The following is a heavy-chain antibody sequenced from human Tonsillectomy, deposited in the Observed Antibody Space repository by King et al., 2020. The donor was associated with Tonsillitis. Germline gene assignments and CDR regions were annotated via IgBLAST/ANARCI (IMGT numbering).Heavy chain of an antibody. CDR1: GFTFSSYS. CDR3: ARFDYGDPLRRNYYYYYGMDV. CDR2: IGGSSSTI. J-gene: IGHJ6*02. V-gene: IGHV3-48*02. D-gene: IGHD4-17*01. Sequence: EVQLVESGGGLVQPGGSLRLSCAASGFTFSSYSMNWVRQAPGKGLEWVSYIGGSSSTIYYADSVKGRFTISRDNAKNSLYLQMNSLRDEDTAIYYCARFDYGDPLRRNYYYYYGMDVWGQGTTVTVSS.